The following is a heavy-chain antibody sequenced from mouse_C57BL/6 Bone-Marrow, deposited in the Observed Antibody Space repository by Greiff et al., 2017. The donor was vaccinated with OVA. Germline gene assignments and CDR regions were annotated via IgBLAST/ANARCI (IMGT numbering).Heavy chain of an antibody. CDR2: INPNNGGT. V-gene: IGHV1-26*01. D-gene: IGHD2-3*01. J-gene: IGHJ4*01. CDR3: ARRLLRWAMDY. Sequence: EVQLQQSGPELVKPGASVKISCKASGYTFTDYYMNWVKQSHGKSLEWIGDINPNNGGTSYNQKFKGKATLTVDKSSSTAYMELRSLTSEDSAVYYCARRLLRWAMDYWGQGTSVTVSS. CDR1: GYTFTDYY.